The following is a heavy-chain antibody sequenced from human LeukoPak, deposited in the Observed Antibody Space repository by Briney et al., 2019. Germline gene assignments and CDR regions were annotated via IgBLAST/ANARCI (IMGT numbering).Heavy chain of an antibody. D-gene: IGHD2-21*02. V-gene: IGHV4-59*08. CDR3: ARPVVVTAKDWYFDL. J-gene: IGHJ2*01. Sequence: SETLSLTCTVSGGSISRYYWTWIRQPPGKGLEWIGYIYYSGSTNYNPSLKSRVTISVDTSKNQFSLKLSSVTAADTDVYYCARPVVVTAKDWYFDLWGRGTLVTVSS. CDR2: IYYSGST. CDR1: GGSISRYY.